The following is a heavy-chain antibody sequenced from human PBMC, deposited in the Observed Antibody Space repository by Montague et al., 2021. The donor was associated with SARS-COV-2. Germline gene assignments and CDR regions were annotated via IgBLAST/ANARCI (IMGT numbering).Heavy chain of an antibody. CDR3: ARVFPRWLQFDPYFDY. V-gene: IGHV4-59*01. CDR1: GGSISSYY. Sequence: SETLSLTCTVSGGSISSYYWSWIRQPPGKGLEWIGYIYYSGRNNYNPSLKSRVTISVDTSKNQCSLKLSSVTAADTAVYYCARVFPRWLQFDPYFDYWGQGTLVTVSA. J-gene: IGHJ4*02. CDR2: IYYSGRN. D-gene: IGHD5-24*01.